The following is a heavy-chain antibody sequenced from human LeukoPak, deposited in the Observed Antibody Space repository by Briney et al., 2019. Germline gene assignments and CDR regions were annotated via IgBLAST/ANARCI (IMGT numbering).Heavy chain of an antibody. CDR1: GGSISSGDYY. J-gene: IGHJ4*02. CDR2: IYYSGST. CDR3: ARVNEYTGDIDY. V-gene: IGHV4-30-4*01. D-gene: IGHD2/OR15-2a*01. Sequence: SETLSLTCTVSGGSISSGDYYWSWIRQPPGKGLEWIGYIYYSGSTYYNPSLKSRVTISVDTSKNQFSLKLSSVTAADTAVYYCARVNEYTGDIDYGGQGTLVTVSS.